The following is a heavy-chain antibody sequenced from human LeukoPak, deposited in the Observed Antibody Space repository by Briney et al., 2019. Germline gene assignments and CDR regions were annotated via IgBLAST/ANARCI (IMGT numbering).Heavy chain of an antibody. V-gene: IGHV3-48*02. CDR2: ISSSSSTI. CDR3: ARDRGIYYYYYGMDV. D-gene: IGHD3-10*01. Sequence: PGGSLRLSCAASGFTFSSYSMNWVRQAPGKGLEWVSYISSSSSTIYYADSVKGRFTISRDNAKNSLYLQMNGLRDEDTAVYYCARDRGIYYYYYGMDVWGQGTTVTVSS. J-gene: IGHJ6*02. CDR1: GFTFSSYS.